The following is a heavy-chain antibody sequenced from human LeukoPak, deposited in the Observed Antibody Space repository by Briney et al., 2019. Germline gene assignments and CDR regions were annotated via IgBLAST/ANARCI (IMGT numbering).Heavy chain of an antibody. Sequence: ASVKVSCKASGGTFSSYAISWVRQAPGQGLEWMGRIIPILGIANYAQKFQGRVTITADKSTSTAYMELSSLRSEDTAVYYCARGYSYGFGDYWGQGTLVTVS. CDR3: ARGYSYGFGDY. CDR2: IIPILGIA. J-gene: IGHJ4*02. D-gene: IGHD5-18*01. CDR1: GGTFSSYA. V-gene: IGHV1-69*04.